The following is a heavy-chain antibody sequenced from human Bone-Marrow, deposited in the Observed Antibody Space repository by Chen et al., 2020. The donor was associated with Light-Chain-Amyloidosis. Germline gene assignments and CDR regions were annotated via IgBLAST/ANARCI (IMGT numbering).Heavy chain of an antibody. CDR3: AKDLQPYGDYDYYYYGLDV. CDR2: ISYDGHNQ. J-gene: IGHJ6*02. D-gene: IGHD4-17*01. V-gene: IGHV3-30*18. CDR1: GFTFRTCG. Sequence: QVQLVESGGGVVQPGKSLRLSCADSGFTFRTCGMHWVRQAPGKGLAWVALISYDGHNQYYSDSVKGRFTISRDNSKNTVYLQMNSLRLEDTALYYCAKDLQPYGDYDYYYYGLDVWGQGTAVTVSS.